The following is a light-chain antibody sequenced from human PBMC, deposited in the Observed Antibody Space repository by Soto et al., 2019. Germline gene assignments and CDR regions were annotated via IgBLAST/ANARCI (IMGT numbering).Light chain of an antibody. Sequence: QSVLTQPPPVSGAPGQRVTISCSGSSSDIGAGFDVHWYQHLPGTAPKLLIYGNTNRPSGVPGRFSGSKSGTSASLVISGLQAEDEADYYCQSYENSRTGFYVFGTGTKV. CDR3: QSYENSRTGFYV. V-gene: IGLV1-40*01. J-gene: IGLJ1*01. CDR2: GNT. CDR1: SSDIGAGFD.